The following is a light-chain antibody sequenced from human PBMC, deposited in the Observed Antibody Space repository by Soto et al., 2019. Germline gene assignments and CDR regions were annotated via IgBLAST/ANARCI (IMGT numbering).Light chain of an antibody. CDR1: QDISKY. CDR2: EAS. CDR3: QQYDNLPIT. J-gene: IGKJ5*01. V-gene: IGKV1-33*01. Sequence: DIQMTQSPSSLSASVGDRLTITCQASQDISKYLNWYKKKQGKAPKXXIYEASNLETGVPSRFSGSGSGKDFTFTISSLQHEDIETYDCQQYDNLPITFGQGTRLEIK.